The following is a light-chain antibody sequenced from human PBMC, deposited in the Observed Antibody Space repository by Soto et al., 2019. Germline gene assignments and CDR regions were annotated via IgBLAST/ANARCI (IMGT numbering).Light chain of an antibody. CDR1: QSISSW. J-gene: IGKJ1*01. CDR3: QQYNSYWT. Sequence: DIQMTQSPSTLSASVVHRGTIACRASQSISSWLAWYQQKPGKAPKLLIYKASSLESGVPSRFSGSGSGTEFTLTISSLQPDDFATYYCQQYNSYWTFGQGTKVDIK. CDR2: KAS. V-gene: IGKV1-5*03.